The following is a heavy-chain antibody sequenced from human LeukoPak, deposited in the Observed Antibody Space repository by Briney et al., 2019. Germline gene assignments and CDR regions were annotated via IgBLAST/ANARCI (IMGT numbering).Heavy chain of an antibody. J-gene: IGHJ3*02. Sequence: PGGSLRLSCAASGFTFGTYWMNWVRQAPGKGLAWVANIKGDGSQKYYVDSVKGRFTISRDNAKNSLYLQMNSLRAEDTAVYYCSRDLDYSDTSGSWFDAYDIWGQGTMVTVSS. CDR2: IKGDGSQK. D-gene: IGHD3-22*01. CDR3: SRDLDYSDTSGSWFDAYDI. V-gene: IGHV3-7*01. CDR1: GFTFGTYW.